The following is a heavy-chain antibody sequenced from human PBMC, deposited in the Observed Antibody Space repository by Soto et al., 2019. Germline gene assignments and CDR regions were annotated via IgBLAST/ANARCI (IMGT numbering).Heavy chain of an antibody. CDR3: ASVDTAMDYYGMDV. Sequence: QVQLVVSGGGVVQPGRSLRLSCAASGFTFRSYGMHWFRQPPGKGLEWVAVISYDGGTKYYADSVKGRCTIARDNPKNTLYLQMNSLKPEDTALYYCASVDTAMDYYGMDVWCHGTTVTVS. CDR1: GFTFRSYG. CDR2: ISYDGGTK. D-gene: IGHD5-18*01. J-gene: IGHJ6*02. V-gene: IGHV3-30*03.